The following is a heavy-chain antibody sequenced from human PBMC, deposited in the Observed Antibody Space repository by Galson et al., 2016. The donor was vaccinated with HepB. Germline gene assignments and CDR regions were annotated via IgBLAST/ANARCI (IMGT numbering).Heavy chain of an antibody. CDR3: ARDQTRRGPTTFDN. J-gene: IGHJ4*02. D-gene: IGHD1-26*01. CDR2: ISSDGLTT. CDR1: GFTLRTYW. V-gene: IGHV3-74*03. Sequence: SLRLSCAASGFTLRTYWMHWVRQSPGMGLVWVSRISSDGLTTTYADSVKGRFTISRDNGRNTLYLQMNSLRAEDTGVYYCARDQTRRGPTTFDNWGQGTLVTVSS.